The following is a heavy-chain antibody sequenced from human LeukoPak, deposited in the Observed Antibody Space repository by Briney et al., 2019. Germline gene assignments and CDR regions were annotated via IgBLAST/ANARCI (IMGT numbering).Heavy chain of an antibody. CDR1: GFTFSTYA. V-gene: IGHV3-64*01. Sequence: PGRSLRLSCAASGFTFSTYAMHWVRQTPGKGLEYVSAISGNGGSTFYANSVKGRFTISRDNSKNTLFLQMGSLRDDDMAVYYCARPSKIGYNYYFDYWGQGTLVTVSS. CDR2: ISGNGGST. J-gene: IGHJ4*02. D-gene: IGHD5-24*01. CDR3: ARPSKIGYNYYFDY.